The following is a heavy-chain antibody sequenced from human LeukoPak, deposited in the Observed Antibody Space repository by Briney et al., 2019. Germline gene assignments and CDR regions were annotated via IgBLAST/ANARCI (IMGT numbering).Heavy chain of an antibody. CDR3: ARGGPARYWYFDL. CDR2: IKQDGSEK. J-gene: IGHJ2*01. Sequence: GSLRLSCAASGFTFSSYWMSWVRQAPGKGLEGVPNIKQDGSEKYYVDSVKGRFTISRDNAKNSLYLQMNSLRAEDTAVYYCARGGPARYWYFDLWGSGALVTVSS. D-gene: IGHD5-12*01. CDR1: GFTFSSYW. V-gene: IGHV3-7*01.